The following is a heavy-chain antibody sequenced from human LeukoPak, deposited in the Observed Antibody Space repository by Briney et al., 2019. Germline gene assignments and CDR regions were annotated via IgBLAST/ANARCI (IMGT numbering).Heavy chain of an antibody. D-gene: IGHD6-19*01. Sequence: GGSLRLSCAASGFTFDDYAMHWVRQAPGKGLEWVSGISWNSGSIGYADSVKGRFTISRDNSKNTLYLQMNSLRAEDTTVYYCAKDSQWLVIFGNPMIDYWGQGTLVTVSS. J-gene: IGHJ4*02. CDR3: AKDSQWLVIFGNPMIDY. CDR2: ISWNSGSI. CDR1: GFTFDDYA. V-gene: IGHV3-9*01.